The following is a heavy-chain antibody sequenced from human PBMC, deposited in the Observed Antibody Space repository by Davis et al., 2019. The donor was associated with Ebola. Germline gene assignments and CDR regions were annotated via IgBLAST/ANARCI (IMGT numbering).Heavy chain of an antibody. J-gene: IGHJ3*02. CDR2: LGTSADT. Sequence: GESLKISCAASGFVFRNYVMSWVRQAPGKGLEWVSTLGTSADTYYADSVKGRFTISRDNSKDTLYLQMNSLRADDTAVYYCARITVGPEMKYYDFWSGQLHDAVDIWGQGTMVTVSS. V-gene: IGHV3-23*01. D-gene: IGHD3-3*01. CDR3: ARITVGPEMKYYDFWSGQLHDAVDI. CDR1: GFVFRNYV.